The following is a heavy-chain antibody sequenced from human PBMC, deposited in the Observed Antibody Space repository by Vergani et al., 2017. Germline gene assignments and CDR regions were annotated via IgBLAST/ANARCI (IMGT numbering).Heavy chain of an antibody. CDR1: GFTFDDYT. Sequence: EVQLVESGGGLVQPGRSLRLSCAASGFTFDDYTMHWVRQAPGKGLERVSLISWNGGSTGYADSVKGRFTISRDNAKNSLYLQMNSLRAEDTALYYCARGASNMYSSSWYEPPGYYYYMDVWGKGTTVTVSS. CDR2: ISWNGGST. CDR3: ARGASNMYSSSWYEPPGYYYYMDV. J-gene: IGHJ6*03. V-gene: IGHV3-9*01. D-gene: IGHD6-13*01.